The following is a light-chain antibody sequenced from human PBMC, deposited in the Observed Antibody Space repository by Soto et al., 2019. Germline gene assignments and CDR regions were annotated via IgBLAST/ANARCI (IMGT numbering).Light chain of an antibody. CDR3: QQYGSSPLA. J-gene: IGKJ4*01. V-gene: IGKV3-20*01. CDR2: GAS. Sequence: EIVLTQSPGTLSLSPGERATLSCRASQSVRSNYLAWYQQKPGQAPRLLIYGASTRATGVPDRFSGSGSGTDFTFTISRLESVDFAVYFCQQYGSSPLAFGGGTKVEIK. CDR1: QSVRSNY.